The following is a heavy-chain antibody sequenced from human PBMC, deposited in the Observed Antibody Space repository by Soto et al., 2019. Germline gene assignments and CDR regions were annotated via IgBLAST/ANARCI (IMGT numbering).Heavy chain of an antibody. D-gene: IGHD6-25*01. CDR2: INHSGST. Sequence: QVQLQQWGAGLLKPSETLSLTCAVYGGSFSGYYWSWIRQPPGKGLEWIGEINHSGSTNYNPSLKSRVTISVDTSKNQHYLKLSFVTAADTAVYYCADSIAGASKVVAYWGQGTLVTVSS. V-gene: IGHV4-34*01. CDR1: GGSFSGYY. J-gene: IGHJ4*02. CDR3: ADSIAGASKVVAY.